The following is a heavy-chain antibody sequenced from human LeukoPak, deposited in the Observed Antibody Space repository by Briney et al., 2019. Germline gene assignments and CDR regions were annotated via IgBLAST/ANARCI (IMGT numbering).Heavy chain of an antibody. Sequence: SVKVSCKASGGTFSSYAISWVRQAPGQGLEWMGRIIPIFGTANYAQKFQGRVTITTDKSTSTAYMELSSLRSEDTAVYYCARYYYDSSGYYRHWGRGTLVTVSS. CDR1: GGTFSSYA. CDR2: IIPIFGTA. V-gene: IGHV1-69*05. CDR3: ARYYYDSSGYYRH. J-gene: IGHJ4*02. D-gene: IGHD3-22*01.